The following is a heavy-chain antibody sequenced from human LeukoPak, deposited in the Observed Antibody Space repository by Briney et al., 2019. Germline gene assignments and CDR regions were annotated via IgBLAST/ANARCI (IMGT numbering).Heavy chain of an antibody. CDR2: FYHSGNT. J-gene: IGHJ3*02. CDR1: GGSFSGYY. Sequence: SETLSLTCAVYGGSFSGYYWGWIRQPPGKGLEWIGSFYHSGNTYYNPSLKSRVTISVDTSKNHFSLKLSSVTAADTAVYYCAREVGIATTRDAFDIWGQGTMVTVSS. D-gene: IGHD1-1*01. CDR3: AREVGIATTRDAFDI. V-gene: IGHV4-38-2*02.